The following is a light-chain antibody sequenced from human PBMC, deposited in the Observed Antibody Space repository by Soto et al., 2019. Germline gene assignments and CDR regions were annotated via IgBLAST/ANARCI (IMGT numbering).Light chain of an antibody. CDR3: SSYTSSITLV. CDR1: SSDIGGWNY. CDR2: EVS. Sequence: QSVLTQPASVSGSPGQSITISCTGTSSDIGGWNYVSWYQQHPGKAPKLMIYEVSNRPSGVSNRFSGSKSGNTASLTISGLQAEDEADYYCSSYTSSITLVFGGGTKLTVL. V-gene: IGLV2-14*01. J-gene: IGLJ2*01.